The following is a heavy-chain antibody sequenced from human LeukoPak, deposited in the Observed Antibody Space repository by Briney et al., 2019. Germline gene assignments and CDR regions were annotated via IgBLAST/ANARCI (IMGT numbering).Heavy chain of an antibody. V-gene: IGHV4-34*01. J-gene: IGHJ4*02. CDR1: GGSFSGYY. CDR2: INHSGST. D-gene: IGHD3-22*01. Sequence: SETLPLTCAVCGGSFSGYYWSWLRQPPGKGLEWIGEINHSGSTNYNPSLKSRVTISVDTSKNQFSLKLSSVTAADTAVYYCARGRLQYYYDSSGYWDYYFDYWGQGTLVTVSS. CDR3: ARGRLQYYYDSSGYWDYYFDY.